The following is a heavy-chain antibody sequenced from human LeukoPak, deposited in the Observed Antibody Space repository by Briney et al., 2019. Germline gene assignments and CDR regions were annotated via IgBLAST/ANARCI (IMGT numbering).Heavy chain of an antibody. CDR3: ARGDPHADL. D-gene: IGHD5-24*01. CDR1: GFALSTYE. CDR2: ITISGHTK. J-gene: IGHJ5*02. Sequence: GGSLRLSCAASGFALSTYEMNWVREGPGKGLEWIADITISGHTKNYADSVKGRFSISRDNARTSLYLQMHSLRVEDTGVYYCARGDPHADLWGQGTLVTVSS. V-gene: IGHV3-48*03.